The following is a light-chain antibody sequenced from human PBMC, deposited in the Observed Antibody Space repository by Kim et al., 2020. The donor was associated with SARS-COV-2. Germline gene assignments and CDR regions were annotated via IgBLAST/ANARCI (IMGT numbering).Light chain of an antibody. CDR3: QKYDSAPQT. V-gene: IGKV1-27*01. Sequence: DIQMTQSPSSLSASVGDRVTISCQASQDISNSLAWYQQKPGKVPKLLIYAASTLQSGVPSRFSGSGSGTDFTLTISSLQPEDVATYYCQKYDSAPQTFGGGTKVEIK. CDR2: AAS. CDR1: QDISNS. J-gene: IGKJ4*01.